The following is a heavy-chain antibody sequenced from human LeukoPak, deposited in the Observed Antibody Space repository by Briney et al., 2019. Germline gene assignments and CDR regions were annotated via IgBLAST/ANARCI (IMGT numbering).Heavy chain of an antibody. Sequence: SETLSLTCTVSGGSMSPYHWGWIRQPPGKGLEWTGYIYYSGSTNYNPSLNSRVTISVDTSKNQFSLRLSSVTAADTAIYYCARAVSRRFDYWGQGPLVTVSS. V-gene: IGHV4-59*08. CDR1: GGSMSPYH. J-gene: IGHJ4*02. CDR3: ARAVSRRFDY. D-gene: IGHD5/OR15-5a*01. CDR2: IYYSGST.